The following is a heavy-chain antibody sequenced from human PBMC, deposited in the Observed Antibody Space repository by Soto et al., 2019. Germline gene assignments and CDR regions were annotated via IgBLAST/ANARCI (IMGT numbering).Heavy chain of an antibody. V-gene: IGHV4-59*01. D-gene: IGHD1-1*01. J-gene: IGHJ4*02. CDR1: GGSMRDYY. CDR2: IYYSGNT. CDR3: ARQLGLWQPLDY. Sequence: QVQLQESGPRLVKPSETLSLTCSVSGGSMRDYYWIWIRQSPGKGPEWIGYIYYSGNTNYNPSLKSRVTISVDMPKSLFSLKLNSVTAADTAVYYCARQLGLWQPLDYWGRGTLVTVSS.